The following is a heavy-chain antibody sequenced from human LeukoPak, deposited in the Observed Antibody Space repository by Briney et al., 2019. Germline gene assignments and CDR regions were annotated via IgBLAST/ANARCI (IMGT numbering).Heavy chain of an antibody. V-gene: IGHV5-51*01. CDR1: GYSFTSYW. CDR3: ARQTEYCYGPNWFDP. D-gene: IGHD3-10*01. J-gene: IGHJ5*02. Sequence: GESLKISCKGSGYSFTSYWIGWVRQMPGKGLEWMGIIYPGDSDTRYSPSFQGQVTISADKSISTAYLQWSSLKASDTAMYYCARQTEYCYGPNWFDPWGQGTLVTVSS. CDR2: IYPGDSDT.